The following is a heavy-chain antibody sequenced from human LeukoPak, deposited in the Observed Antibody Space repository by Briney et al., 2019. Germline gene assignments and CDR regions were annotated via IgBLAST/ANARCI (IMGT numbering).Heavy chain of an antibody. CDR2: IYYSGSN. CDR3: GRTPRRSSLVYFDF. J-gene: IGHJ4*02. D-gene: IGHD6-13*01. CDR1: GGTISSYY. Sequence: SETLSLTCTVSGGTISSYYWSWLRQPPGKGLEGIGYIYYSGSNNSNPSLKSRVTISVNSTNNPYFEMLSPVTAANAAVYYWGRTPRRSSLVYFDFWGQGTLVTVSS. V-gene: IGHV4-59*01.